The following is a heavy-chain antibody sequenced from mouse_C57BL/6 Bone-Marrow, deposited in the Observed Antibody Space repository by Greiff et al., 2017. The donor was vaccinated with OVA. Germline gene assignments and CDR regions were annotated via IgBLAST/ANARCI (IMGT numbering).Heavy chain of an antibody. D-gene: IGHD2-3*01. CDR1: GFTFSDYG. CDR3: ARTGGWLLAWFAY. CDR2: ISSGSSTI. V-gene: IGHV5-17*01. J-gene: IGHJ3*01. Sequence: EVKLVESGGGLVKPGGSLKLSCAASGFTFSDYGMHWVRQAPEKGLEWVAYISSGSSTIYYADTVKGRFTISRDNAKNTLFLQMTSLRSEDTAMYYCARTGGWLLAWFAYWGQGTLVTVSA.